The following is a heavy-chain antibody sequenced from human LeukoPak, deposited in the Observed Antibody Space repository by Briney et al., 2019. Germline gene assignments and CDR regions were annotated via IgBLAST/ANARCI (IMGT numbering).Heavy chain of an antibody. CDR3: ARETSDWYFDL. CDR1: GFTFGSYA. J-gene: IGHJ2*01. CDR2: ISYDGSNK. Sequence: GGSLRLSCAASGFTFGSYAMHWVRQAPGKGLEWVAVISYDGSNKYSADSVKGRFTISRDNSKNTLYLQINSLRAEDTAVWYCARETSDWYFDLWGRGTLVTVSS. V-gene: IGHV3-30-3*01.